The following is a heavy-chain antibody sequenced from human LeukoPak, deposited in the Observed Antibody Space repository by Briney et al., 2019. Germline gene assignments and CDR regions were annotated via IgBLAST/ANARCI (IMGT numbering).Heavy chain of an antibody. CDR3: ARAYDFWSGYHFTYDY. CDR1: GGSISSSSYY. Sequence: TSSETLSLTCTVSGGSISSSSYYWGWIRQPPGKGLEWIGSIYYSGSTYYNPSLKSRVTISVDTSKNQFSLKLSFVTAADTAVYYCARAYDFWSGYHFTYDYWGQGTLVTVSS. CDR2: IYYSGST. V-gene: IGHV4-39*01. D-gene: IGHD3-3*01. J-gene: IGHJ4*02.